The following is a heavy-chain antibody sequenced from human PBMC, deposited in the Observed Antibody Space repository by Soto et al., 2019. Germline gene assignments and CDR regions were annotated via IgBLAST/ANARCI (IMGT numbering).Heavy chain of an antibody. CDR2: ISAHNGNT. V-gene: IGHV1-18*01. CDR1: GYTFTSYG. CDR3: ARGRYGDY. Sequence: QVHLVQSGAEVKKPGASVKVSCKASGYTFTSYGITWVRQAPGQGLEWMGWISAHNGNTDYAQKLQGGVIVTRDTSTSTAYMERRSLRSDDTAVYYCARGRYGDYWGQGALVTVSS. J-gene: IGHJ4*02. D-gene: IGHD1-1*01.